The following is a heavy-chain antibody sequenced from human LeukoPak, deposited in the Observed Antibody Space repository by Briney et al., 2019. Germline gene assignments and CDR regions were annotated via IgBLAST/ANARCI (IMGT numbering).Heavy chain of an antibody. V-gene: IGHV1-18*01. CDR3: TGDIWGGTLKGRYSYSSGGDFDY. J-gene: IGHJ4*02. Sequence: ASVKVSCKASGYTFTSYGISWVRQAPGQGLEWMGWISAYNGNTNYAQKLQGRVTMTTDTSTSTAYMELRSLSSDDTAVYYCTGDIWGGTLKGRYSYSSGGDFDYWGQGTLVTVSS. CDR1: GYTFTSYG. CDR2: ISAYNGNT. D-gene: IGHD5-18*01.